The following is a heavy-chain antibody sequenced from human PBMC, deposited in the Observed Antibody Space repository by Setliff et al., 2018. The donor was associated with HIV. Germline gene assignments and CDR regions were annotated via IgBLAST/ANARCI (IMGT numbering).Heavy chain of an antibody. J-gene: IGHJ4*02. CDR2: IYYSGSA. CDR3: ARGGTVSADFDS. CDR1: RDSIRNGAYY. Sequence: SETLSLTCTVSRDSIRNGAYYCGWIRQPPGKGLEWIGSIYYSGSAYYNPSFKSPVTLSVDTSENQFSLRLSTVTAADTAVYFCARGGTVSADFDSWGQGTLVTVSS. V-gene: IGHV4-39*07. D-gene: IGHD6-19*01.